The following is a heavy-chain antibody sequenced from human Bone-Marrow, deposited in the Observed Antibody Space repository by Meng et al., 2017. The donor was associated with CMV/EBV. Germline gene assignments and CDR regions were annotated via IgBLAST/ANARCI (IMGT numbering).Heavy chain of an antibody. D-gene: IGHD4-11*01. CDR1: GYTFTSYD. CDR3: ARGGHSKVYYYGMDV. Sequence: ASVKVSCKASGYTFTSYDINWVRQATGQGLEWMGWMNPNSGNTGYAQKFQGRVTITRNTSISTAYMELSSLRSEDTAVYYCARGGHSKVYYYGMDVWGQGTTVTASS. CDR2: MNPNSGNT. V-gene: IGHV1-8*03. J-gene: IGHJ6*02.